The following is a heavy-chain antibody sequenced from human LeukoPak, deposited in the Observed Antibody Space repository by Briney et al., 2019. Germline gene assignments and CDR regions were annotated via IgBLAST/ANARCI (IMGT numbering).Heavy chain of an antibody. Sequence: TVKVSCKASGGTFRSFAISWVRQPAGQGLEWMGGIIPIFRTANYAQKFQGRVTITADESTSTAYMELSSLRSEDTAVYYCARALRYYSDSSGYAFDYWGQGTLVTVSS. J-gene: IGHJ4*02. CDR1: GGTFRSFA. V-gene: IGHV1-69*13. CDR3: ARALRYYSDSSGYAFDY. CDR2: IIPIFRTA. D-gene: IGHD3-22*01.